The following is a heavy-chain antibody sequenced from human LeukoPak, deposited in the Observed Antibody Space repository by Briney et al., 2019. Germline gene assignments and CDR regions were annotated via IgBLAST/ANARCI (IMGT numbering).Heavy chain of an antibody. J-gene: IGHJ6*03. CDR1: GGTFSTYS. CDR2: IIPLFGTA. Sequence: GASVKVSCKASGGTFSTYSISWVRQAPGQGLEWMGGIIPLFGTADYAQMFQDRVTITADESTTTAYMQLTSLRAEDTAVYYCARDGYSGKFGGGQYYYMDVWGTGTTVTVSS. D-gene: IGHD1-26*01. V-gene: IGHV1-69*13. CDR3: ARDGYSGKFGGGQYYYMDV.